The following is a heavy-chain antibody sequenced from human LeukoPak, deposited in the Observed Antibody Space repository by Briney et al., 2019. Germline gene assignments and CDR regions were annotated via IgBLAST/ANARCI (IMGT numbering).Heavy chain of an antibody. D-gene: IGHD6-13*01. CDR2: INHSGST. J-gene: IGHJ4*02. V-gene: IGHV4-34*01. Sequence: KPSETLSLTCTVSGGSISSYYWSWIRQPPGKGLEWIGEINHSGSTNYNPSLKSRVTISVDTSKNQFSLKLSSVTAADTAVYYCARSHYFARYSSSWYTSGAFDYWGQGTLVTVSS. CDR1: GGSISSYY. CDR3: ARSHYFARYSSSWYTSGAFDY.